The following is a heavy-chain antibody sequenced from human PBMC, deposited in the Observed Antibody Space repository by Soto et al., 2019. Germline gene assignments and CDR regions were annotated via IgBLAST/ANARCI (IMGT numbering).Heavy chain of an antibody. D-gene: IGHD5-12*01. CDR1: GFTFSSYE. V-gene: IGHV3-48*03. Sequence: GGSLRLSCAASGFTFSSYEMNWARQAPGKGLEWVSYISSSGSTIYYADSVKGRFTISRDNAKNSLYLQMNSLRAEDTAVYYCARDSTSGYDYYYGMDVWGQGTTVTVSS. J-gene: IGHJ6*02. CDR2: ISSSGSTI. CDR3: ARDSTSGYDYYYGMDV.